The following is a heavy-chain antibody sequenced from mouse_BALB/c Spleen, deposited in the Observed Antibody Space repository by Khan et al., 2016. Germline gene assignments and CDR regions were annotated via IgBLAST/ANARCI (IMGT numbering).Heavy chain of an antibody. CDR2: ISSGGSYT. D-gene: IGHD1-1*01. CDR1: GFAFSSYD. Sequence: EVELVESGGGLVKPGGSLKLSCAASGFAFSSYDMSWVRQTPEKRLEWVATISSGGSYTYYPDSVKGRFTISRDNARNTLYLQMSSLKSEDTALYYCARRDYGSSYKWCACWGQGTLVTVSA. V-gene: IGHV5-9*02. J-gene: IGHJ3*01. CDR3: ARRDYGSSYKWCAC.